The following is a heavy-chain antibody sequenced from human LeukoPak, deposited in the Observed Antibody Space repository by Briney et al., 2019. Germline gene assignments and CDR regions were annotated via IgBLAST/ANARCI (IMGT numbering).Heavy chain of an antibody. V-gene: IGHV1-8*03. CDR3: ARGQWDSYGSWYFDS. D-gene: IGHD5-18*01. CDR2: MNPNSGTT. CDR1: AYTFTIYD. Sequence: ASVTVSFTASAYTFTIYDINWVRQATGQGLEWMGWMNPNSGTTGYAQKFQGRVTITRNTSITTAYMEMSSLRAKDTAAYFCARGQWDSYGSWYFDSWGQGTLVTVSS. J-gene: IGHJ4*02.